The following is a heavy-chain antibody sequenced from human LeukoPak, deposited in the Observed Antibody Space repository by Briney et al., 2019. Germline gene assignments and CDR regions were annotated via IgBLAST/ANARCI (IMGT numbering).Heavy chain of an antibody. J-gene: IGHJ4*02. CDR2: ISGSGGST. Sequence: GGSRRLSCAASGFTFSRYAMSWVRQAPGKGLKWVSAISGSGGSTYYADSVKGRFTISRDNSKNTLYLQMNSLRAEDTAVYYCARGAIVGANFDYWGQGTLVTVSS. CDR1: GFTFSRYA. CDR3: ARGAIVGANFDY. V-gene: IGHV3-23*01. D-gene: IGHD1-26*01.